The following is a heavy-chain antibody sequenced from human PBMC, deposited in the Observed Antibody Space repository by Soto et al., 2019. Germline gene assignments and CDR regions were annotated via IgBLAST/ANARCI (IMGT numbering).Heavy chain of an antibody. D-gene: IGHD3-3*01. V-gene: IGHV3-23*01. CDR2: MIGDGTSW. CDR1: GFNFRIYA. CDR3: AKDLRPDGRYDLDY. J-gene: IGHJ4*02. Sequence: GGSLRLSCAASGFNFRIYAMNWVRQAPGKGLEWVSVMIGDGTSWDYADSVRGRFTISRDNSKNMLYLQMNSLRAEVTAVYYCAKDLRPDGRYDLDYWGQGTLVTVSS.